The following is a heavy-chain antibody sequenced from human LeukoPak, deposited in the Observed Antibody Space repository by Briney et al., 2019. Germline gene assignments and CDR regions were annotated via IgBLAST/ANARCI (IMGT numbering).Heavy chain of an antibody. V-gene: IGHV4-59*01. J-gene: IGHJ4*02. Sequence: SETLSLTCTVSGGSISSYYRSWIRQPPGKGLEWIGYIYYSGSTNYNPSLKSRVTISVDTSKNQFSLKLSSVTAADTAVYYCARADYYGSFFDYWGQGTLVTVSS. D-gene: IGHD3-10*01. CDR1: GGSISSYY. CDR2: IYYSGST. CDR3: ARADYYGSFFDY.